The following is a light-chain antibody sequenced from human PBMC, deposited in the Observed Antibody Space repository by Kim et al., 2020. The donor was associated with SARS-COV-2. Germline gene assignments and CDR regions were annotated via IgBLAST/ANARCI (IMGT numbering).Light chain of an antibody. V-gene: IGKV4-1*01. Sequence: ATINGKSSQSVSASENNKNYLAWYQQKPGQPPKLLIYWASTRESGVPDRFSGSGSGTDFTLTISSLQAEDVAVYYCQQYYNSPFTFGPGTKVDIK. J-gene: IGKJ3*01. CDR3: QQYYNSPFT. CDR1: QSVSASENNKNY. CDR2: WAS.